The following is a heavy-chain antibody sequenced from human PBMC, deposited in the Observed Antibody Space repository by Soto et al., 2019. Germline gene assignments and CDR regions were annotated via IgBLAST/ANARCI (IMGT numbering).Heavy chain of an antibody. J-gene: IGHJ4*02. CDR3: AREFDIAVAGPYFDY. D-gene: IGHD6-19*01. CDR1: GFTFSSYS. V-gene: IGHV3-21*01. CDR2: ISSSSSYI. Sequence: EVQLVESGGGLVKPGGSLRLSCAASGFTFSSYSINWVRQAPGKGLEWVSSISSSSSYIYYADSVKGRFTISRDNAKNSLYLQMNSLRAEDTAVYYCAREFDIAVAGPYFDYWGQGTLVTVSS.